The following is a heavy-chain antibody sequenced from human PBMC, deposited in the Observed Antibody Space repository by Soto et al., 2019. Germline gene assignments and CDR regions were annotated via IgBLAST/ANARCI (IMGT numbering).Heavy chain of an antibody. CDR1: GFTFDDYG. CDR2: INWNGGST. D-gene: IGHD3-10*01. Sequence: PGGSLRLSCAASGFTFDDYGMSWVRQAPGKGLEWVSGINWNGGSTGYADSVKGRFTISRDNAKNSLYLQMNSLRAEDTALYYCARAYYGSGSYGQPFYYFDYWGQGTLVTVSS. V-gene: IGHV3-20*04. CDR3: ARAYYGSGSYGQPFYYFDY. J-gene: IGHJ4*02.